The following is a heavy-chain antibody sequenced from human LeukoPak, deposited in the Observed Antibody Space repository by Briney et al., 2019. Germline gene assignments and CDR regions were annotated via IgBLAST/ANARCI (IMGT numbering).Heavy chain of an antibody. J-gene: IGHJ3*02. CDR2: IYSGGST. D-gene: IGHD6-19*01. CDR1: GFTVSSKY. Sequence: PGGSLRLSCAASGFTVSSKYMSWVRQAPGKGLEWVSVIYSGGSTYYADSVKGRFTISRDNSKNTLYLQMDSLRAEDTAVYYCARYRGSSGWYGSAFDIWGQGTMVTVST. CDR3: ARYRGSSGWYGSAFDI. V-gene: IGHV3-53*01.